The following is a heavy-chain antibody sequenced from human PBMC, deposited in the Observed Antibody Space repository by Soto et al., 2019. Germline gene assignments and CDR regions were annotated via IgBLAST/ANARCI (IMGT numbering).Heavy chain of an antibody. J-gene: IGHJ4*02. CDR3: ATLTAPSDY. D-gene: IGHD2-21*02. CDR1: GFTFRNYF. Sequence: QVQLVESGGGLVKPGGSQRLSCVASGFTFRNYFMNWIRQAPGKGPEWLSYISSDESTVFYADSVKGRFTTSRDNAKNSVYLQMNSLRAEDTAVYYCATLTAPSDYWGQGSLVTVSS. CDR2: ISSDESTV. V-gene: IGHV3-11*01.